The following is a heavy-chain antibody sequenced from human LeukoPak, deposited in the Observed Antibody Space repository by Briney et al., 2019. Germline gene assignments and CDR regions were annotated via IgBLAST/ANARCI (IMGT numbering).Heavy chain of an antibody. Sequence: GGSLRLSCAASGFTFSSYDMSWVRQAPGKGLEWVSAISGSGGSTYYADSVKGRFTISRDNSKNTLYLQMNSLRAEDTAVYYCAKDTPTPPYCGGDCYSGEYFDYWGQGTLVTVSS. CDR1: GFTFSSYD. CDR3: AKDTPTPPYCGGDCYSGEYFDY. CDR2: ISGSGGST. D-gene: IGHD2-21*02. J-gene: IGHJ4*02. V-gene: IGHV3-23*01.